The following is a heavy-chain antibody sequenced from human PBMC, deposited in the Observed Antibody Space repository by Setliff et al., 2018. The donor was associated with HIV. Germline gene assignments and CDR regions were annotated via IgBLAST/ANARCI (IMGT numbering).Heavy chain of an antibody. V-gene: IGHV4-34*01. CDR2: INHSGST. CDR1: GGSFSGYY. D-gene: IGHD3-22*01. CDR3: ARLTTTYYYDSSAYYHPV. Sequence: PSETLSLTCAAYGGSFSGYYWSWIRQPPGKGLEWIGEINHSGSTNYNPSLKSRVTISVDTSKNQFSLKLSSVTAADTAVFYCARLTTTYYYDSSAYYHPVWGQGTLVTVSS. J-gene: IGHJ4*02.